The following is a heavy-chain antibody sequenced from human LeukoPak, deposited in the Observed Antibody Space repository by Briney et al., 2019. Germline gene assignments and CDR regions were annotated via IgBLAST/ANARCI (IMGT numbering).Heavy chain of an antibody. Sequence: GGSLRLSCAASGFTFSSYSMNWVRQAPGKGLEWVSYISSSSSTIYYADSVKGRFTISRDNSKNTLYLQINSLRVEDTAVYYCARDLLYGDYGYFDLWGRGILVTVSS. CDR3: ARDLLYGDYGYFDL. D-gene: IGHD4-17*01. CDR2: ISSSSSTI. J-gene: IGHJ2*01. CDR1: GFTFSSYS. V-gene: IGHV3-48*01.